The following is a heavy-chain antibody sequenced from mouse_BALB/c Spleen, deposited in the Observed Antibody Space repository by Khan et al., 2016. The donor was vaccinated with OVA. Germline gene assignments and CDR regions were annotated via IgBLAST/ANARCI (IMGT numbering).Heavy chain of an antibody. CDR2: IYPGSGST. J-gene: IGHJ2*01. Sequence: LQQSGSELVRPGASVKLSCKASGYTFTSYWMHWVKQRPGQGLEWIGNIYPGSGSTNYDEKFKSKATLTVDTSSSTAYMQLSSLTSEDSAVYYCTRYGKYPYYFDYWGQGTTLTGSA. V-gene: IGHV1S22*01. CDR3: TRYGKYPYYFDY. CDR1: GYTFTSYW. D-gene: IGHD2-1*01.